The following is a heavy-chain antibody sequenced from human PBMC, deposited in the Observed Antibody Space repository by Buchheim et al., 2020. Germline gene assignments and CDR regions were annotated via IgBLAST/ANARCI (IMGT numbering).Heavy chain of an antibody. J-gene: IGHJ6*02. CDR3: ARAAGERNCSSTSCYYYYYGMDV. V-gene: IGHV4-31*03. CDR2: IYYSGST. CDR1: GGSISSGGYY. Sequence: QVQLQESGPGLVKPSQTLSLTCTVSGGSISSGGYYWSWIRQHPGKGLEWIGYIYYSGSTYYNPSLKSRVTISVDTSKHQFSLKLSSVTAADTAVYYCARAAGERNCSSTSCYYYYYGMDVWGQGTT. D-gene: IGHD2-2*01.